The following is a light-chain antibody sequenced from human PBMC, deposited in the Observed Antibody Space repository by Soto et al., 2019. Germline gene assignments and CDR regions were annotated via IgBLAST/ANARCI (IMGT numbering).Light chain of an antibody. V-gene: IGLV7-46*01. Sequence: QAVVTQETSLTVSPGGTVTLTCGSSTGPVTSAHYPDWFQQKPGQAPRTLISDTNSKHSWTPARFSGSLVGGRAALTLSGAQPEDEAEYYCLLSYSGSKVFGGGTKLTVL. CDR1: TGPVTSAHY. CDR2: DTN. J-gene: IGLJ3*02. CDR3: LLSYSGSKV.